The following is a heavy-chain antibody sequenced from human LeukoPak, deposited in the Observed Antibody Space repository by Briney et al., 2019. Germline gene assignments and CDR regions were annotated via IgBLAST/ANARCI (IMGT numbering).Heavy chain of an antibody. CDR3: ARRATTLDAFDI. J-gene: IGHJ3*02. CDR1: GYTFTGYY. V-gene: IGHV1-2*04. Sequence: ASVKVSCKASGYTFTGYYMHWVRQAPGQGLEWMGWINPNSGGTNYAQKFQGWVTMTRGTSISTAYMELSRLRSEDTAVYYCARRATTLDAFDIWGQGTMVTVSS. D-gene: IGHD1-26*01. CDR2: INPNSGGT.